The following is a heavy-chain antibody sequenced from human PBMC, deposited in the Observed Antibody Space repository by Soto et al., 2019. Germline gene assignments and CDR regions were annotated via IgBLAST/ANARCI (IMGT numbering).Heavy chain of an antibody. Sequence: QVQVVESGGGVVQPGRSLRLSCAASGFTFSSYGMHWVRQAPGKGLEWVAVISYDGSNKYYADSVKGRFTISRDNSKTTLYLQMNSLRAEDTAVYYCAKDRLRAAAGMDVWGQGTTVTVSS. J-gene: IGHJ6*02. D-gene: IGHD6-13*01. CDR3: AKDRLRAAAGMDV. CDR1: GFTFSSYG. CDR2: ISYDGSNK. V-gene: IGHV3-30*18.